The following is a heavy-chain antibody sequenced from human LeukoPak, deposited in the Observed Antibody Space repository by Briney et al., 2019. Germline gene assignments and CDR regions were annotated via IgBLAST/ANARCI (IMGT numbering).Heavy chain of an antibody. CDR2: IPFDGSNK. CDR3: AKNRVPTAITPDS. Sequence: GGSLRLSCAASGFTFSSYGMPWVRQAPGKGLEWVAVIPFDGSNKYYTDSVKGRFTISRDNSKNTLYLQMNSLRPEDTAVYYCAKNRVPTAITPDSWGQGTLVTVSS. CDR1: GFTFSSYG. D-gene: IGHD2-2*02. V-gene: IGHV3-30*18. J-gene: IGHJ5*01.